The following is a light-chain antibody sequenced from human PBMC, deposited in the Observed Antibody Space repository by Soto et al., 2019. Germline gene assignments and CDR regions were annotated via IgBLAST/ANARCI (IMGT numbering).Light chain of an antibody. V-gene: IGLV1-40*01. CDR3: QSYDSSLSGYV. CDR2: ANS. Sequence: QSVLTQPHSVSGAPGQRVTISCTGSSSNIGAGNDVNWYQQLPGTAPKLLIYANSNRPSGVPDRVSGSKSGTTASLAITGLQAEDEADYYCQSYDSSLSGYVFGTGTKVTVL. J-gene: IGLJ1*01. CDR1: SSNIGAGND.